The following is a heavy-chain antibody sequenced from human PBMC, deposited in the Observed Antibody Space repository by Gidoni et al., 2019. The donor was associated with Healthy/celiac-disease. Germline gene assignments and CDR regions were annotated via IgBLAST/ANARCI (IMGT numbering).Heavy chain of an antibody. CDR1: GGSISSGGYS. CDR2: IYHSGST. Sequence: QLQLQESGSGLVKPSQTLSLTCAVSGGSISSGGYSWSWIRQPPGKGLEWIGYIYHSGSTYYNPSLKSRVTISGDRSKNQFSLKLSSVTAADTAVYYCAAWGITIFGVTREDYWGQGTLVTVSS. V-gene: IGHV4-30-2*01. CDR3: AAWGITIFGVTREDY. D-gene: IGHD3-3*01. J-gene: IGHJ4*02.